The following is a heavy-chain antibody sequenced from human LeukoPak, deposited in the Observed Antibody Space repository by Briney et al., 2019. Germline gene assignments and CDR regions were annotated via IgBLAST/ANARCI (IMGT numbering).Heavy chain of an antibody. J-gene: IGHJ5*02. D-gene: IGHD3-10*01. Sequence: SETLSLTCTVSGGSISSGSYYWSWIRQPAGKGLEWIGRIYTSGSTNYNPSLKSRVTISVDTSKNQFSLKLSSVTAADTAVYYYARGDLGGWFDPWGQGTLVTVSS. CDR1: GGSISSGSYY. V-gene: IGHV4-61*02. CDR3: ARGDLGGWFDP. CDR2: IYTSGST.